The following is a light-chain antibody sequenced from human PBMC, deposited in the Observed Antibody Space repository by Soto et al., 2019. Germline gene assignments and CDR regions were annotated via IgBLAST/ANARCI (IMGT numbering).Light chain of an antibody. CDR3: HQYNTWPLT. CDR2: GAS. V-gene: IGKV3-15*01. Sequence: EIVMTQSPANLSVSPGDRVTLSCRASQFVRSNSAWYQQKPGQAPRLLIYGASLRATGIPARFSGSGYGTELTLTISSLQSEDFAVYYCHQYNTWPLTFGGGTKV. J-gene: IGKJ4*01. CDR1: QFVRSN.